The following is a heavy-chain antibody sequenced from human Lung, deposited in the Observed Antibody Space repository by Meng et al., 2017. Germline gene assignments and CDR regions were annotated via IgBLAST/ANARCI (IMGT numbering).Heavy chain of an antibody. CDR2: ITGDGSST. CDR1: GSSFSLPR. D-gene: IGHD4-17*01. Sequence: SCPGFGSSFSLPRVHGVAQGSGRGLEWVSRITGDGSSTIYADSVQGRFTMSRDNAKNTLSLQMNSLRAEDTAVYYCARGGVTTDDWGQGTLVTVSS. CDR3: ARGGVTTDD. V-gene: IGHV3-74*01. J-gene: IGHJ4*02.